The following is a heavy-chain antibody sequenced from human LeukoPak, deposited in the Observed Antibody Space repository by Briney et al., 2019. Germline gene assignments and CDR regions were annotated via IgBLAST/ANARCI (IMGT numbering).Heavy chain of an antibody. CDR1: SGSISNFY. CDR3: ARLYSSGWYYFDH. CDR2: INYSGNT. V-gene: IGHV4-59*08. J-gene: IGHJ4*02. D-gene: IGHD6-19*01. Sequence: SETLSLTCTVSSGSISNFYWTWIRQPPGEGLQWIGYINYSGNTNYNPFLQSRVTISLDTSKNQFSLKLSSVTAADTAVYFCARLYSSGWYYFDHWGQGTLVTVSS.